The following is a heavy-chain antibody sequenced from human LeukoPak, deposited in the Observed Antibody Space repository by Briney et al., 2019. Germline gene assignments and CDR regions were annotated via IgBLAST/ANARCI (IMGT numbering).Heavy chain of an antibody. CDR2: INYRGST. CDR1: DDSITMYY. Sequence: PSETLSLTCSVSDDSITMYYWTWIRQPPGKGLEWIGYINYRGSTNYNPSLKSRVTISVDTSKNQFSLKLSSVTAADTAVYYCARDSYSGWYYYYYYMDVWGKGTTVTVSS. D-gene: IGHD6-19*01. J-gene: IGHJ6*03. CDR3: ARDSYSGWYYYYYYMDV. V-gene: IGHV4-59*01.